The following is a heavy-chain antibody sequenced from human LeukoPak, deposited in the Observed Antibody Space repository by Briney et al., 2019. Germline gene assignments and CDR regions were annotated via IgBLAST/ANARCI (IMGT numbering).Heavy chain of an antibody. CDR1: GYSISSGYY. CDR2: IRQSGTT. J-gene: IGHJ5*02. Sequence: PSETLSLTCTVSGYSISSGYYWGWIRPPPGKGLEWIGSIRQSGTTYHNPSLRSRVTISVDTSKNKFSLNLTSVTAADTAMYYCARRPRGGVPAAYNWFDPWGQGTPVRVSS. CDR3: ARRPRGGVPAAYNWFDP. D-gene: IGHD6-13*01. V-gene: IGHV4-38-2*02.